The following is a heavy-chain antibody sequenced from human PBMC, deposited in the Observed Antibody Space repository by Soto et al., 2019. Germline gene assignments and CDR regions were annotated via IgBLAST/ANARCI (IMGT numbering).Heavy chain of an antibody. CDR3: TTDFPCGASTSCTLRQKKYYDFWSGPIYSGY. D-gene: IGHD3-3*01. J-gene: IGHJ4*02. V-gene: IGHV3-15*01. CDR2: IKSKTDGGTT. CDR1: GFTFSNAW. Sequence: GGSLRLSCAASGFTFSNAWMSWVRQAPGKGLEWVGRIKSKTDGGTTDYAAPVKGRFTISRDDSKNTLYLQMNSLKTEDTAVYYCTTDFPCGASTSCTLRQKKYYDFWSGPIYSGYWGQGTLVTVSS.